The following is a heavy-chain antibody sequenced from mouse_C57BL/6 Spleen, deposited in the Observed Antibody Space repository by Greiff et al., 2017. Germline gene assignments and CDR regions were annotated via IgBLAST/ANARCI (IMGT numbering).Heavy chain of an antibody. D-gene: IGHD1-2*01. CDR2: IYPGDGDT. Sequence: VKVVESGAELVKPGASVKISCKASGYAYSSYWMNWVKQRPGKGLEWIGQIYPGDGDTNYNGKFKGKATLTADKSSSTAYMQLSSLTSEDSAVYFCARRDYYGPGFAYWGQGTLVTVSA. CDR1: GYAYSSYW. V-gene: IGHV1-80*01. J-gene: IGHJ3*01. CDR3: ARRDYYGPGFAY.